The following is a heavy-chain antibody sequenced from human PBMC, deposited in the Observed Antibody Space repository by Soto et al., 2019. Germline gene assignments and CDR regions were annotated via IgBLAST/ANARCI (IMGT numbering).Heavy chain of an antibody. CDR3: ARPLHRLIAARNYSYYGRYV. Sequence: ASVKVSCKASGYSFTSYYMHLVRQAPGQGLEWMGIINPSGGNTSYAQKFQGRVTMTRDTSTSTVYMELSSLRSEDTAVYYCARPLHRLIAARNYSYYGRYVCAQGTTVTVSS. J-gene: IGHJ6*02. CDR1: GYSFTSYY. D-gene: IGHD6-13*01. V-gene: IGHV1-46*03. CDR2: INPSGGNT.